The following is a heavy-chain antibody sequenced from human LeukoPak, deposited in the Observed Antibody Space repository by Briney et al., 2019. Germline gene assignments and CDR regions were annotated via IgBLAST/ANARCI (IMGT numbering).Heavy chain of an antibody. D-gene: IGHD3-10*01. Sequence: GGSLRLSCAASGFTVISNYMSWFRQAPGKGLEWVSVIYSGGSTYYADSVKGRFTISRDNSKNTLYLQMNSLRAEDTAVYYCAREMVWFGEEYFDYWGQGTLVTVSS. V-gene: IGHV3-66*01. CDR2: IYSGGST. CDR1: GFTVISNY. CDR3: AREMVWFGEEYFDY. J-gene: IGHJ4*02.